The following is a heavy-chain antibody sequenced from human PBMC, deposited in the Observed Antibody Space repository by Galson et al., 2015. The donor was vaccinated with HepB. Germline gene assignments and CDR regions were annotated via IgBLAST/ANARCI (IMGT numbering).Heavy chain of an antibody. Sequence: SLRLSCAASGFTFSRYCMSWVRQAPGKGLEWVADIKQDGSEKFYVDSVKGRFTISRDNAKNSLYLQMNSLRAEDTAIYYCVRDVAVAVVESFDIWGQGTMVTVSS. CDR2: IKQDGSEK. D-gene: IGHD6-19*01. CDR1: GFTFSRYC. V-gene: IGHV3-7*01. J-gene: IGHJ3*02. CDR3: VRDVAVAVVESFDI.